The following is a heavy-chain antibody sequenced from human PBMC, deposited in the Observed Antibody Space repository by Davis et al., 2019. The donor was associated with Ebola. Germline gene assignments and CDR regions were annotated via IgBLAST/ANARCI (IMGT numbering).Heavy chain of an antibody. V-gene: IGHV3-73*01. CDR3: VLQSCTGGFCTPGAYQQPH. D-gene: IGHD2-8*02. CDR2: IRSRVDNYAT. Sequence: PAGSLTLPCAASGFTFSDSILHWLRQASGNGLEWVGRIRSRVDNYATAYRASVKGRFTVSRDDLKNTAYLQMSSLQTDDTAVYYCVLQSCTGGFCTPGAYQQPHWGQGTPVTVSS. J-gene: IGHJ4*02. CDR1: GFTFSDSI.